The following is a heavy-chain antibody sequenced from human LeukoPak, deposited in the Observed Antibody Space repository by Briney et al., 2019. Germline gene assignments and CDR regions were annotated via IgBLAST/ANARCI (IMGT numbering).Heavy chain of an antibody. D-gene: IGHD3-22*01. Sequence: PGGSLRLSCAASGFTFNYYGMHWVRQAPGKGLEWVAVIWSDGSKKYYADSVKGRFTVSRDDFKSTLYLQMNSLRVEDTALYFCARDDDTSSHYSRFDYWGQGTLVTVSS. CDR3: ARDDDTSSHYSRFDY. J-gene: IGHJ4*02. V-gene: IGHV3-33*01. CDR2: IWSDGSKK. CDR1: GFTFNYYG.